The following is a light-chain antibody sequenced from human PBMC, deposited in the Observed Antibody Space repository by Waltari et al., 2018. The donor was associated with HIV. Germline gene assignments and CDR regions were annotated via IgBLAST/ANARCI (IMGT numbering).Light chain of an antibody. CDR2: RSH. J-gene: IGLJ3*02. V-gene: IGLV1-44*01. CDR3: SAWDDTLHVV. CDR1: NSDIGVNT. Sequence: QSVLTQPPSVSGLPGQKVTISCSGSNSDIGVNTVNWYQQFPGRAPKLVAYRSHQRPYGVPDRFSGSKAGTSASLAINGVQAEDEATYFCSAWDDTLHVVFGGGTKLTVL.